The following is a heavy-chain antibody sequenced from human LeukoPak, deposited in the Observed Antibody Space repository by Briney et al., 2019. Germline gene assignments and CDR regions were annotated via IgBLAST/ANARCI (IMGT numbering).Heavy chain of an antibody. CDR2: INHSGIT. D-gene: IGHD3-10*01. CDR1: GGSFSGYY. J-gene: IGHJ3*02. V-gene: IGHV4-34*01. CDR3: AKSNGYGLVDI. Sequence: SETLSLTCVVYGGSFSGYYWSWIRQPPGKGLEWIGEINHSGITNYSPSLKSRVTISLDTSRNQFSLKLNSVTAADTAVYYCAKSNGYGLVDIWGQGTMVTVSS.